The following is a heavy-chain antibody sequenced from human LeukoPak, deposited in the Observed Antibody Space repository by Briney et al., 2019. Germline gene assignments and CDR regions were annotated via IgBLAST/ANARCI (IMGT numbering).Heavy chain of an antibody. D-gene: IGHD2-8*01. V-gene: IGHV4-4*07. CDR3: ASGDGVQTLNFDS. Sequence: SETLSLTCTVSGGSISSYYWSWIRQPAGKGLEWIGRIYTGGSTNYNPSLKSRVTISIDTSKNQFSLKLSSVTAADTAVYYCASGDGVQTLNFDSWGQGTLVTVSS. CDR2: IYTGGST. J-gene: IGHJ4*02. CDR1: GGSISSYY.